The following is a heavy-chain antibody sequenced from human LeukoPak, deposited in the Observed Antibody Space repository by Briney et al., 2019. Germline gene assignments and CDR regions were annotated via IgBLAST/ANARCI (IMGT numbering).Heavy chain of an antibody. V-gene: IGHV1-24*01. CDR2: FDPEDGET. CDR3: AKRSRRLTIVRGVPREDV. J-gene: IGHJ6*02. CDR1: GYTLTELS. Sequence: ASVKVSCKVSGYTLTELSMHWVRQAPGKGLEWMGGFDPEDGETIYAQKFQGRVTMTEDTSTDTAYMELSSLRSEDTAVYYCAKRSRRLTIVRGVPREDVWGQGTTVTVSS. D-gene: IGHD3-10*01.